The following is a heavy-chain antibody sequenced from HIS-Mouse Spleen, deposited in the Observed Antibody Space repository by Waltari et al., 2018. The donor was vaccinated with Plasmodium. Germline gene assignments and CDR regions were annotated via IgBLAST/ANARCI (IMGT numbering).Heavy chain of an antibody. CDR1: GFTFSSYA. CDR3: AREGGYCSGGSCYSGQGFDI. D-gene: IGHD2-15*01. J-gene: IGHJ3*02. CDR2: ISYDGSNK. V-gene: IGHV3-30-3*01. Sequence: WAASGFTFSSYAMHWVRQAPGKGLEWVAVISYDGSNKYYADSVKGRFTISRDNSKNTLYLQMNSLRAEDTAVYYCAREGGYCSGGSCYSGQGFDIWGQGTMVTVSS.